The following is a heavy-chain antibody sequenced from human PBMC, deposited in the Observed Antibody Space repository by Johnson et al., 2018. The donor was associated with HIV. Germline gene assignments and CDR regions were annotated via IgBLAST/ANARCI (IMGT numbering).Heavy chain of an antibody. J-gene: IGHJ3*02. CDR2: IRYDGSNK. V-gene: IGHV3-30*02. CDR3: ALYPPDAFDI. D-gene: IGHD5/OR15-5a*01. CDR1: GFTFSSYP. Sequence: QVHLVESGGGVVQPGRSLRLSCAASGFTFSSYPMHWVRQAQGKGLEWVAFIRYDGSNKYYADSEKGRFTISRDNSKNTLYLQMNSLRAEDTAVYYCALYPPDAFDIWGQGTMVTVSS.